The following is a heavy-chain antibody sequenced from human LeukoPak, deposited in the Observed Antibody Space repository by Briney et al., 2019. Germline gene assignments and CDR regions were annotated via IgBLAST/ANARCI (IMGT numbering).Heavy chain of an antibody. CDR3: AKSYSSSWYYYGMDV. CDR2: ISWNSGSI. D-gene: IGHD6-13*01. V-gene: IGHV3-9*01. Sequence: GGSLRLSCAASGFTFDDYAMHWVRQAPGKGLEWVSGISWNSGSIGYADSVKGRFTISRDNAKNSLYLQMNSLRAEDTALYYCAKSYSSSWYYYGMDVWGQGTTVAVSS. J-gene: IGHJ6*02. CDR1: GFTFDDYA.